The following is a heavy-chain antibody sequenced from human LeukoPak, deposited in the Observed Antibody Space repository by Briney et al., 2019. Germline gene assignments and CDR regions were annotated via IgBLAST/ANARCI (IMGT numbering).Heavy chain of an antibody. CDR3: AKPMTGAPDAFDI. J-gene: IGHJ3*02. CDR2: IDPSDSYT. Sequence: GESLKISCKGSGYRFTSYWISWVRQMPGKGLEWMGRIDPSDSYTNYSPSFQGHVTIPADKSISTAYLQWSSLKAPDTAMYFCAKPMTGAPDAFDIWGQGTMVTVSS. CDR1: GYRFTSYW. V-gene: IGHV5-10-1*01. D-gene: IGHD3-9*01.